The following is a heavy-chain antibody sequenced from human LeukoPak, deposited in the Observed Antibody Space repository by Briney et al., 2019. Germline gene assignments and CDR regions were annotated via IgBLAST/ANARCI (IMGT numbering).Heavy chain of an antibody. CDR1: GFTFSSHW. Sequence: QPGGSLRLSCAASGFTFSSHWMHWVRQAPGKGLVWVSRISSDGTTTSYADSVKGRFTISRDNAKNTLYLEMNNLRAEDTAVYYCTTITADCIGNWGQGNLVTVSA. CDR3: TTITADCIGN. CDR2: ISSDGTTT. D-gene: IGHD2-15*01. V-gene: IGHV3-74*01. J-gene: IGHJ4*02.